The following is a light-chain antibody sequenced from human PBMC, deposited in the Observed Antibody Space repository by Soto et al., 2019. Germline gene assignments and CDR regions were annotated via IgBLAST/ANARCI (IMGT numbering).Light chain of an antibody. CDR2: SND. CDR3: AAWDDSLNGYV. J-gene: IGLJ1*01. V-gene: IGLV1-44*01. CDR1: SSNIGSNS. Sequence: QSVLTQQPSASGTPGQRVTISCSGSSSNIGSNSVNWYQQLPGTAPKLLIYSNDRRPSGVPDRFSGSKSGTSASLAISGLQSEDEADYYCAAWDDSLNGYVFGTGTKVTV.